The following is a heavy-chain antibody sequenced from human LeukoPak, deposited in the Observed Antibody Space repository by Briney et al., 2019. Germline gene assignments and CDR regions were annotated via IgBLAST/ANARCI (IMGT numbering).Heavy chain of an antibody. J-gene: IGHJ5*02. V-gene: IGHV3-33*06. CDR3: AKGLYDSSGFLVFA. CDR1: GFTFSNYG. CDR2: IWYDGSNK. D-gene: IGHD3-22*01. Sequence: PGGSLRLSCAASGFTFSNYGMHWVRQAPGKGLEWVAVIWYDGSNKYYADSVKGRFTISRDNSMNTLYLQMNSLRAEDTAVYYCAKGLYDSSGFLVFAWGQGTLVTVSS.